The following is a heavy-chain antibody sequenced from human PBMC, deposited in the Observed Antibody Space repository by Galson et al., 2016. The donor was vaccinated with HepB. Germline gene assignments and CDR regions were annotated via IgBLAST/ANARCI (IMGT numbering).Heavy chain of an antibody. CDR2: IYSSGST. J-gene: IGHJ6*02. Sequence: WIRQPPGKGLEWIGYIYSSGSTNYNPSLKTPVTISVDTSQNEVSQKLTSVTAADTAVYYCARVAVVARSHYYNMDVWGPGTTVTVSS. V-gene: IGHV4-59*01. CDR3: ARVAVVARSHYYNMDV. D-gene: IGHD2-15*01.